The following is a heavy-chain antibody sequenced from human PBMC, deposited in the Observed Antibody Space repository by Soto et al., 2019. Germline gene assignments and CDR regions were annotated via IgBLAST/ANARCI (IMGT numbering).Heavy chain of an antibody. V-gene: IGHV4-31*03. Sequence: QVQLQESGPGLVKPSQTLSLTCTVSVASISSGGYYWSWIRQHPGEGLEWIGYIYYSGGTSYNPSLKSRVTISVDTSKNQFSLKLSSVTDADTAVYYCARESKYDTSGYPPWFAPWGQGTLVTVSS. CDR3: ARESKYDTSGYPPWFAP. D-gene: IGHD3-22*01. J-gene: IGHJ5*02. CDR1: VASISSGGYY. CDR2: IYYSGGT.